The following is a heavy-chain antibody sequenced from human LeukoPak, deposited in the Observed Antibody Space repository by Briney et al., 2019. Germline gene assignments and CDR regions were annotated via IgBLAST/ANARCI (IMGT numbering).Heavy chain of an antibody. D-gene: IGHD3-10*01. CDR3: AKDIMVRGVMGAFDI. Sequence: GGSLRLSCAASEFTFSSYAMHWVRQAPGKGLEWVSLISWDGGSTYYADSVKGRFTISRDNSKNSLYLQMNSLRAEDTALYYCAKDIMVRGVMGAFDIWGQGTMVTVSS. CDR1: EFTFSSYA. V-gene: IGHV3-43D*03. J-gene: IGHJ3*02. CDR2: ISWDGGST.